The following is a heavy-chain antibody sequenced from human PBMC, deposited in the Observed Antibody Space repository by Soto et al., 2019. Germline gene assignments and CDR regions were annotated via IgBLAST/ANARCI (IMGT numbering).Heavy chain of an antibody. D-gene: IGHD4-17*01. Sequence: GGSLRLSCAASGFTFSSYGMHWVRQAPGKGLEWVAVISYDGSNKYYADSVKGRFTISRDNSKNTLYLQMNSLRAEDTAVYYCAKDSTIDYGDYYYYYMDVWGKGTTVTVSS. CDR2: ISYDGSNK. CDR3: AKDSTIDYGDYYYYYMDV. CDR1: GFTFSSYG. V-gene: IGHV3-30*18. J-gene: IGHJ6*03.